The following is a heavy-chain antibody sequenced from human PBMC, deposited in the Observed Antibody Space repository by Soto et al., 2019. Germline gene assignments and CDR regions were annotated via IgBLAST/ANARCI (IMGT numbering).Heavy chain of an antibody. D-gene: IGHD3-22*01. Sequence: SETLSLTCTVSGGSISSGGYYWSWIRQHPGKGLEWIGYIYYSGSTYYNPSLKSRVTISVDTSKNQFSLKLSSVTAADTAVYYCARLYYYDSSGYYNFDYWGQGTLVTVSS. CDR2: IYYSGST. J-gene: IGHJ4*02. CDR1: GGSISSGGYY. CDR3: ARLYYYDSSGYYNFDY. V-gene: IGHV4-31*03.